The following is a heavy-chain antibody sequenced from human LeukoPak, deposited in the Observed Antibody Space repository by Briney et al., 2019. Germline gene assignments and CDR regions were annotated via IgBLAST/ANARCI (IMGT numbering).Heavy chain of an antibody. D-gene: IGHD2-2*02. J-gene: IGHJ4*02. V-gene: IGHV3-30*02. CDR2: IRYDGSNT. CDR3: ARDPDCSSTSCYRVSIDY. Sequence: GGSLRLSCAASGFTFSSYGMPWVRQAPGKGLEWVAVIRYDGSNTYYADSVKGRFTISRDNSKNTLYLQMNSLRAEDTAVYYCARDPDCSSTSCYRVSIDYWGQGTLVTVSS. CDR1: GFTFSSYG.